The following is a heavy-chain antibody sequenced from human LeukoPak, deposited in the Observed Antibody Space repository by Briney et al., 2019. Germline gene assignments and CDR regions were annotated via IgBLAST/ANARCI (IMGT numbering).Heavy chain of an antibody. V-gene: IGHV1-18*04. Sequence: ASVKVSCKASGYSFISFPITWVRQAPGQGLEWMGRINVYSGKTDYAQNLLSRVTMTTDTSTSTAYMELRSLRSDDTAVYYCARAHYYGSGSYKDYWGQGTLVTVSS. CDR2: INVYSGKT. D-gene: IGHD3-10*01. J-gene: IGHJ4*02. CDR1: GYSFISFP. CDR3: ARAHYYGSGSYKDY.